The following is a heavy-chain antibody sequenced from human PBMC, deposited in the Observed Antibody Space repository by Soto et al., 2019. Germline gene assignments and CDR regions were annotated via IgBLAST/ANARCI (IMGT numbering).Heavy chain of an antibody. CDR1: GFIFSDHA. Sequence: GGSLRLSCEGSGFIFSDHAMGWVRQAPGKGLEWVSAISGSVGSTYYADSVKGRFTISRDNSKNTLYLQMNSLRDEDTAVYYCAKDRTIASRNFDDWGQGALVTVSS. CDR3: AKDRTIASRNFDD. J-gene: IGHJ4*02. V-gene: IGHV3-23*01. CDR2: ISGSVGST. D-gene: IGHD6-13*01.